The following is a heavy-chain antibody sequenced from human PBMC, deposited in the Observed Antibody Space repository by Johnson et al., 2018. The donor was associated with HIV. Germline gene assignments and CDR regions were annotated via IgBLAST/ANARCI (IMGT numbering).Heavy chain of an antibody. Sequence: VQLVESGGGVVRPEGSLRLSCAASGFTFDDYGMSWVRQAPGKGLEWVSGIDWNGGNSGYADSVKGRFTISRDNAKNSLYLQMNSLRAGDTAFYYCARDGESSGYYQETAFDIWGQGTMVTVSS. V-gene: IGHV3-20*04. CDR2: IDWNGGNS. D-gene: IGHD3-22*01. J-gene: IGHJ3*02. CDR1: GFTFDDYG. CDR3: ARDGESSGYYQETAFDI.